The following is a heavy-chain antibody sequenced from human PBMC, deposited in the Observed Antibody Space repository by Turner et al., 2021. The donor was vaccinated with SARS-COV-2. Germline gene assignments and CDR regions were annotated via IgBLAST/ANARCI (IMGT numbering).Heavy chain of an antibody. CDR2: MIHSGST. CDR3: ARAVWVRGVRMDV. D-gene: IGHD3-10*01. J-gene: IGHJ6*04. V-gene: IGHV4-34*12. CDR1: GGFFSGYY. Sequence: QVQLQQCVPGLLKPLVTLSLIFAVSGGFFSGYYSSWIREPPGKGLEWIGEMIHSGSTNYNPSLKSRVTISVDTSKNQFSLKLSSVTAADTAVYYCARAVWVRGVRMDVWGKGTTVTVSS.